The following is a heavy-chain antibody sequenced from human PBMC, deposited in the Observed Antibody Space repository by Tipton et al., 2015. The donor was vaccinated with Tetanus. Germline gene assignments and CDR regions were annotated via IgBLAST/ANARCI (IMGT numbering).Heavy chain of an antibody. D-gene: IGHD4-17*01. V-gene: IGHV3-23*01. CDR3: AKLGAVTTPAY. CDR1: GLTVSINS. CDR2: IIAGGGTT. J-gene: IGHJ4*02. Sequence: SLRLSCAVSGLTVSINSMSWVRQAPGKGLEWVSTIIAGGGTTHYADSVKGRFTISRDNSKNALYLQMNSLRAEDTAVYYCAKLGAVTTPAYWGQGTLVTVSS.